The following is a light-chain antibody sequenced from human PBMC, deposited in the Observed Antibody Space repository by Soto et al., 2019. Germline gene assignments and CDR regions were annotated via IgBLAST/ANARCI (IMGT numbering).Light chain of an antibody. CDR3: QQYGDWPLT. CDR2: ATY. CDR1: QSVGNN. V-gene: IGKV3-15*01. Sequence: EIVVTQSPATLSVSPGERATLSCRASQSVGNNFAWYQQKPGQAPRLLIFATYTRATCVPARFSGSGSGIEFTLTISGLQSEDCAVYYCQQYGDWPLTFGGGAKVEIE. J-gene: IGKJ4*01.